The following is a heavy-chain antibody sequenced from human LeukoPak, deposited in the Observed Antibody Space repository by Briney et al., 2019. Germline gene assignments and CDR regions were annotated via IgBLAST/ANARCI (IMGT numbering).Heavy chain of an antibody. V-gene: IGHV4-4*07. Sequence: PSETLSLTCTVSGTSITRTYWSWIRQPAGKGLEWIGRIYTSGSTNYNPSLKSRVTMSVDTSKNQFSLKLSSVTAADTAVYYCARGGLSDDFDYWGQGTLVTVSS. CDR3: ARGGLSDDFDY. J-gene: IGHJ4*02. CDR1: GTSITRTY. CDR2: IYTSGST. D-gene: IGHD5-12*01.